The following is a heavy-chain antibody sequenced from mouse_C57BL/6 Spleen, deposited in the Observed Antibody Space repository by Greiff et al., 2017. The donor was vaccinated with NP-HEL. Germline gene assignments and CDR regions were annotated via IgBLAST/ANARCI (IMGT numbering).Heavy chain of an antibody. V-gene: IGHV1-52*01. CDR2: IDPSDSET. CDR3: AGAGGFGC. Sequence: VQLQQPGAELVRPGSSVKLSCKASGYTFTSYWMHWVKQRPIQGLEWIGNIDPSDSETNYNQKFKDKATLTVDKSSSTAYMQLSSLTSEDSAVYYCAGAGGFGCWGQGTLVTVSA. D-gene: IGHD3-3*01. CDR1: GYTFTSYW. J-gene: IGHJ3*01.